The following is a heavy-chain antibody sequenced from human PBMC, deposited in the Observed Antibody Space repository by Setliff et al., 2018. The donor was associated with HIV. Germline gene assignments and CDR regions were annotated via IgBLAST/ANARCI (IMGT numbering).Heavy chain of an antibody. V-gene: IGHV3-11*06. J-gene: IGHJ4*02. CDR1: GFSFSDYF. CDR2: ISGSSGYE. CDR3: SRHLGYCSTTNSC. D-gene: IGHD2-2*03. Sequence: GGSLRLSCAVSGFSFSDYFMTWIRQAPGKGLEWVSYISGSSGYEYYADSVKGRFTISRDSAKNSLYLQTNSLRGEDTAVYYCSRHLGYCSTTNSCWGQGTPVTVSS.